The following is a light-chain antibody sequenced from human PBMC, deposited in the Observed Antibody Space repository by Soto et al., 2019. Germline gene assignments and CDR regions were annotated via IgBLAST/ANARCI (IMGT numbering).Light chain of an antibody. CDR3: QQLASYPIGT. Sequence: DIQLTQSPSFLSASVGDRVTITCRASQDISSSLAWYQQKPGKAPKLLIYDASTLQTGVLSRFRGSGSGTEFTLTISSLQPEDFATYSCQQLASYPIGTFGGGTKVEIK. V-gene: IGKV1-9*01. CDR2: DAS. CDR1: QDISSS. J-gene: IGKJ4*01.